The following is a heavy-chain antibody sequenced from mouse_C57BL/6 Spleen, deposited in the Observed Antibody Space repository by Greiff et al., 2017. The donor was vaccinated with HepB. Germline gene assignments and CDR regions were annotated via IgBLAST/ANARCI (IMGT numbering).Heavy chain of an antibody. CDR3: ARSGDYYGSSPHYARDY. V-gene: IGHV1-52*01. D-gene: IGHD1-1*01. CDR2: IDPSDSET. Sequence: QVQLQQPGAELVRPGSSVKLSCKASGYTFTSYWMHWVKQRPIQGLEWIGNIDPSDSETHYNQKFKDKATLTVDKSSSTAYMQLSSLTSEDSAVYYCARSGDYYGSSPHYARDYWGQGTSVTVSS. CDR1: GYTFTSYW. J-gene: IGHJ4*01.